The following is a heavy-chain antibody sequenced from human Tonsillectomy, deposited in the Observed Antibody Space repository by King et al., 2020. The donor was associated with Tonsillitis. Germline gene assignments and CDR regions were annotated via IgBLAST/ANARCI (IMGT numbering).Heavy chain of an antibody. CDR2: ISTYNGNT. CDR3: ARGVIVVVSATHQNWFDP. Sequence: QLVQSGAEVKKPGASVKVSCKASGYTFTSYGITWVRQAPGQGLEWMGWISTYNGNTNYAQKLQGRVTMTTDTSTTTAYMELRSLRSDDTAVYYCARGVIVVVSATHQNWFDPWGQGTLVTVPS. V-gene: IGHV1-18*01. D-gene: IGHD2-2*01. J-gene: IGHJ5*02. CDR1: GYTFTSYG.